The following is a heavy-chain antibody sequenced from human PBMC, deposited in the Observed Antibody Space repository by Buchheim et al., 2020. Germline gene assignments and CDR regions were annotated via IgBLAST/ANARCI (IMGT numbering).Heavy chain of an antibody. J-gene: IGHJ4*02. CDR2: IYYSGST. CDR3: ARENTGYSSGWAPNFDY. CDR1: GGSVSSGSYY. V-gene: IGHV4-61*01. D-gene: IGHD6-19*01. Sequence: QVQLQESGPGLVKPSETLSLTCTVSGGSVSSGSYYWSWIRQPPGKGLEWIGYIYYSGSTNYNPSLKSRVTISVDTSKNQFSLKLSSVTAADTAVYYCARENTGYSSGWAPNFDYWGQGTL.